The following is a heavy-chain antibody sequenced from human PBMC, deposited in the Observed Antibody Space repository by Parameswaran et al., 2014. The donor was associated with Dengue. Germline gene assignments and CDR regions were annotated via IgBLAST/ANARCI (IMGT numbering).Heavy chain of an antibody. Sequence: AISSARWIRQPPGKGLEWIGYIYYSGSTNYNPSLKSRVTISVDTSKNQFSLKLSSVTAADTAVYYCARLRGQLSYSSGYYYSIDYWGQGTLVTVSS. D-gene: IGHD3-22*01. CDR1: AISSA. J-gene: IGHJ4*02. CDR3: ARLRGQLSYSSGYYYSIDY. CDR2: IYYSGST. V-gene: IGHV4-59*08.